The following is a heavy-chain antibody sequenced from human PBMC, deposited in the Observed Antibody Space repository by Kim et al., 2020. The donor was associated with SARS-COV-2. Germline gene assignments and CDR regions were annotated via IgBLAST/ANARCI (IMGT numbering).Heavy chain of an antibody. J-gene: IGHJ3*02. Sequence: GGSLRLSCAASGFTFDDYAMHWVRQAPGKGLEWVSGISWNSGSIGYADSVKGRFTISRDNAKNSLYLQMNSLRAEDTALYYCAIDMDSSSWYGADAFDIWGQGTMVTVSS. CDR2: ISWNSGSI. CDR1: GFTFDDYA. CDR3: AIDMDSSSWYGADAFDI. V-gene: IGHV3-9*01. D-gene: IGHD6-13*01.